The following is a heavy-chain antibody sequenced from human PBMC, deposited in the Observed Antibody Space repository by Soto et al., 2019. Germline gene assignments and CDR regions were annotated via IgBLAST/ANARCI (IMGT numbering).Heavy chain of an antibody. CDR3: ANELFRPFGGQPNFDH. J-gene: IGHJ4*02. V-gene: IGHV3-23*01. D-gene: IGHD3-3*01. CDR2: ISGSGGST. CDR1: GFPFSGYA. Sequence: VGSLRLPCAASGFPFSGYAMSWVRPAPGKGLEWVSAISGSGGSTYYADSVKGRLTISRDTSNNTLYLQMNSLRAEDTAVYYCANELFRPFGGQPNFDHGRKGTVVSVSS.